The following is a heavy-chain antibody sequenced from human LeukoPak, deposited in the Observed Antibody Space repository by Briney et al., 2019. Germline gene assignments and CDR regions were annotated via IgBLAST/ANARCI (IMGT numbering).Heavy chain of an antibody. J-gene: IGHJ4*02. CDR1: GGTFSSYT. Sequence: ASVKVSCKASGGTFSSYTISWVRQAPGQGLEWMGRIIPILGIANYAQKFQGRVTITTDESTSTAYMELSSLRSEDTAVYYCAREVVNYYDSSAHHRGYFDYWGQGTLVTVSS. V-gene: IGHV1-69*16. D-gene: IGHD3-22*01. CDR3: AREVVNYYDSSAHHRGYFDY. CDR2: IIPILGIA.